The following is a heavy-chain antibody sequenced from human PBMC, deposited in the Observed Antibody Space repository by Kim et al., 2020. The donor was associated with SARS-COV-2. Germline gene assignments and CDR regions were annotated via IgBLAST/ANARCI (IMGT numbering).Heavy chain of an antibody. D-gene: IGHD4-17*01. J-gene: IGHJ5*02. CDR3: ARSFQRNYGDYDWFDP. V-gene: IGHV3-48*02. Sequence: SVKGRFTISRDNAKNALYLQMNSLRDEDTAVYYCARSFQRNYGDYDWFDPWGQGTLVTVSS.